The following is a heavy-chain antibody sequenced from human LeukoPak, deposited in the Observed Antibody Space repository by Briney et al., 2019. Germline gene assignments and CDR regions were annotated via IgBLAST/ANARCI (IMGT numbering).Heavy chain of an antibody. J-gene: IGHJ5*02. D-gene: IGHD2-2*01. Sequence: PGGSLRLSCAASGFTFRSYDMHWVRQPIGKGLEWVSAISGSGGSTYYADSVKGRFTISRDNSKNTLYLQMNSLRAEDTAVYYCAKTLGSTSSWFDPWGQGTLVTVSS. CDR3: AKTLGSTSSWFDP. CDR1: GFTFRSYD. CDR2: ISGSGGST. V-gene: IGHV3-23*01.